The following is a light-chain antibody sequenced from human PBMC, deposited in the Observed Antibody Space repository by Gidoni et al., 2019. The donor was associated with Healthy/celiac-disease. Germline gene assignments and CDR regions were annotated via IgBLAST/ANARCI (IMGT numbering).Light chain of an antibody. CDR2: RNN. V-gene: IGLV1-47*01. J-gene: IGLJ3*02. CDR3: AAWDDILSGPV. Sequence: QSVLTQPHSAYGTPGQRVTISCSGSSANIGSNYVYWYQQLPGTAPKLLIYRNNQRPSGVPDLFSGSKSGTSASLAISGLRSEDEADYYCAAWDDILSGPVFGGGTKLTVL. CDR1: SANIGSNY.